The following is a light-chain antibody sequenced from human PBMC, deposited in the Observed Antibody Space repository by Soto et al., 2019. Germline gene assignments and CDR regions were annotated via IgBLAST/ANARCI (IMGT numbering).Light chain of an antibody. CDR1: QSVSSN. Sequence: PGERATLSCKASQSVSSNLAWYQQKPGQAPRLLIYGASTRATGIPARFSGSGSGTEFTLTISSLQSEDFAVYYCQQYNNWLITFGQGTRLEIK. V-gene: IGKV3-15*01. CDR3: QQYNNWLIT. J-gene: IGKJ5*01. CDR2: GAS.